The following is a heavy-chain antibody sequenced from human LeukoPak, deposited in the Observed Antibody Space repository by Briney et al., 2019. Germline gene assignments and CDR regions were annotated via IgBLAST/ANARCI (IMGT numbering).Heavy chain of an antibody. V-gene: IGHV4-4*07. CDR1: GGSISSYY. Sequence: PSETLSLTCTVSGGSISSYYWSWIRQPAGKGLEWIGRIYTSGSTYYNPSLKSRVTMSVDTSKNQFSLKLSSVTAADTAVYYCARGFFWSGYYYMDVWGKGTTVTVSS. J-gene: IGHJ6*03. D-gene: IGHD3-3*01. CDR2: IYTSGST. CDR3: ARGFFWSGYYYMDV.